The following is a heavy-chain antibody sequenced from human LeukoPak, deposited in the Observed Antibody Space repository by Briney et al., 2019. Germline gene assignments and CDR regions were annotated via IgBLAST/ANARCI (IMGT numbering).Heavy chain of an antibody. CDR2: INHSGST. CDR3: ARGWYSSGWYWGTWFDP. V-gene: IGHV4-34*01. D-gene: IGHD6-19*01. CDR1: GGSFSGYY. J-gene: IGHJ5*02. Sequence: SETLSLTCSVYGGSFSGYYWSWIRQPPGKGLQWIGEINHSGSTNYNPSLKSRVTISVDTSKNQLSLKLSSVTAADTAVYYCARGWYSSGWYWGTWFDPWGQGTLVTVSS.